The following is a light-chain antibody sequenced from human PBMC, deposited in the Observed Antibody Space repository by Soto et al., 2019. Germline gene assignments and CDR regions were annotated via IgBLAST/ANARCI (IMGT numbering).Light chain of an antibody. CDR2: GAS. J-gene: IGKJ1*01. CDR3: QQYNNWPPWT. CDR1: QSVTSDF. V-gene: IGKV3-20*01. Sequence: EIVFTQSPDTLSLSPGDRATLSCRASQSVTSDFLVWYQQKPGQAPRLLIYGASSRANGIPDRFSGSGSGADFTLTFSRLEPEDFAVYYCQQYNNWPPWTFGQGTKVDIK.